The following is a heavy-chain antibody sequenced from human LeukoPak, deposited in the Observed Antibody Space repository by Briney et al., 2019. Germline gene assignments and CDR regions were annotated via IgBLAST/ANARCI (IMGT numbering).Heavy chain of an antibody. D-gene: IGHD6-13*01. CDR1: GFIFSSYA. CDR2: ISGSGGST. CDR3: AKAHSSSWYGDFDY. V-gene: IGHV3-23*01. Sequence: GGSLRLSCAASGFIFSSYAMSWVRQAPGKGLEWVSAISGSGGSTYYADSVKGRFTISRDNSKNTLYLQMNSLRAEDTAVYYCAKAHSSSWYGDFDYWGQGTLVTVSS. J-gene: IGHJ4*02.